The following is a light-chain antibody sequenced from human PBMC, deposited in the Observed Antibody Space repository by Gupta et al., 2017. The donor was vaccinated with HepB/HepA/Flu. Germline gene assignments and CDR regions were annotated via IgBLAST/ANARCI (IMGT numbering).Light chain of an antibody. CDR1: SSNIGAGYD. CDR2: GNS. CDR3: QSYDSSLSGHVV. J-gene: IGLJ2*01. Sequence: QSVLTQPPSVSGAPGQRVTISCPGSSSNIGAGYDVHWYQQLPGTAPKLLIYGNSTRPSGGPDRFSGSKSGTSASLAITGLQAEDEADYYCQSYDSSLSGHVVFGGGTKLTVL. V-gene: IGLV1-40*01.